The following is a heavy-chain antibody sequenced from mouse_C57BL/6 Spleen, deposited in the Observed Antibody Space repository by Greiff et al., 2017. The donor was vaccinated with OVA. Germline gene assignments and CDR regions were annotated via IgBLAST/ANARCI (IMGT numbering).Heavy chain of an antibody. Sequence: QVQLQQPGAELVRPGSSVKLSCKASGYTFTSYWMDWVKQRPGQGLEWIGNIYPSDSETHYNQKFKDKATLTVDKSSSTAYMQLSSLTSEDSAVYYCATKLTVVAMDYWGQGTSVTVSS. CDR3: ATKLTVVAMDY. D-gene: IGHD1-1*01. CDR1: GYTFTSYW. CDR2: IYPSDSET. J-gene: IGHJ4*01. V-gene: IGHV1-61*01.